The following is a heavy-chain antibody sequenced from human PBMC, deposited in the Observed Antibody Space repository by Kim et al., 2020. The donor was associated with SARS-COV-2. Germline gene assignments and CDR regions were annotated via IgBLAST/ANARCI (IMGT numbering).Heavy chain of an antibody. D-gene: IGHD3-10*01. V-gene: IGHV1-3*01. Sequence: ASVKVSCKASGYTFTSYAMHWVRQAPGQRLEWMGWINAGNGNTKYSQKFQGRVTITRDTSASTAYMELSSLRSEDTAVYYCARSYGSGSFVDYWGQGTLVTVAS. CDR3: ARSYGSGSFVDY. J-gene: IGHJ4*02. CDR2: INAGNGNT. CDR1: GYTFTSYA.